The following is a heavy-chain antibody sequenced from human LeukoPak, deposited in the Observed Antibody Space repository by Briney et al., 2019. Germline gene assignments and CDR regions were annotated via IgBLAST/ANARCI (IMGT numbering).Heavy chain of an antibody. V-gene: IGHV3-15*01. CDR2: IKSKTDGGTT. CDR3: SATVGTIAGLDY. J-gene: IGHJ4*02. CDR1: GFTVTNAW. Sequence: KTGGSLRLSCAASGFTVTNAWMSWGREAPGKGLEWVCRIKSKTDGGTTDYAAPVKGRFTISRDDSKNTLYLQMNSLKTEDTAVYYCSATVGTIAGLDYWGQGTLVTVSS. D-gene: IGHD5-12*01.